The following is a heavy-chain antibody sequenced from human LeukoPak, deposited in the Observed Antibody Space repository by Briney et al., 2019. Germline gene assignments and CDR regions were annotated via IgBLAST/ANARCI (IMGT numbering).Heavy chain of an antibody. J-gene: IGHJ6*03. D-gene: IGHD5-18*01. Sequence: PGGSLRLSCAASGFTFSSYWMHWVRQAPGKGLVWVSRINTDGSSTSYADSVKGRFTISRDNAKNTLYLQMNSLRAEDTAVYYCARAADTAMVYDYYYYMDVWGKGTTVTVSS. CDR2: INTDGSST. CDR3: ARAADTAMVYDYYYYMDV. V-gene: IGHV3-74*01. CDR1: GFTFSSYW.